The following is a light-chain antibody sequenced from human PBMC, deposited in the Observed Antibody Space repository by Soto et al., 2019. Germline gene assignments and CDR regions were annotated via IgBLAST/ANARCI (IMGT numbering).Light chain of an antibody. Sequence: EMVFPHSHATLSFSPVERATLSCRASQSISSNSLAWYQQKPGQAPRLFIYGASSRATGIPDRFSGGGSGTHFTLTISRLEPEDFALYYCQQYGSSPRITFGQGTRLEIK. CDR1: QSISSNS. CDR2: GAS. CDR3: QQYGSSPRIT. V-gene: IGKV3-20*01. J-gene: IGKJ5*01.